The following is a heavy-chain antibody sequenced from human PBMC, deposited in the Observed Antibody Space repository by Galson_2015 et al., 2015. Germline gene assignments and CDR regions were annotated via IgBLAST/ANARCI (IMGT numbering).Heavy chain of an antibody. V-gene: IGHV3-30*04. D-gene: IGHD2-21*02. CDR3: AREGGEHSDESICYDCVHALDI. CDR2: ISYDGSNK. CDR1: GLTFSSYG. Sequence: SLRLSCAASGLTFSSYGMTWVRQAPGKGLEWVAVISYDGSNKYYADSVKGRFTISRDNSKNTLYLQMNSLRAEDTAVYYCAREGGEHSDESICYDCVHALDIWGQGTMVTVSS. J-gene: IGHJ3*02.